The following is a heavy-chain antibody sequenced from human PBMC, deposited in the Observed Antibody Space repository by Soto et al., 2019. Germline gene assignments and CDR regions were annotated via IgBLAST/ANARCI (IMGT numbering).Heavy chain of an antibody. Sequence: QVQLVESGGGLVKPGGSLRLSCAASGFTFSDYYMSWIRQAPGKGLEWVSYISSSGKTMYYADSVKGRFTISRDNAKNSLYLQMNSLRAEDSAVYYCARPISPAIQPNYYYYIDVLGKGTTVTVSS. CDR2: ISSSGKTM. V-gene: IGHV3-11*01. D-gene: IGHD2-2*02. J-gene: IGHJ6*03. CDR3: ARPISPAIQPNYYYYIDV. CDR1: GFTFSDYY.